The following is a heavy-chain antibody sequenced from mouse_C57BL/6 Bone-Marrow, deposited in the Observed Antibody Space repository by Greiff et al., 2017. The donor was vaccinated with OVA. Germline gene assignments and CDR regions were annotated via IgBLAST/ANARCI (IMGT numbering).Heavy chain of an antibody. V-gene: IGHV6-3*01. J-gene: IGHJ2*01. Sequence: EVKLVESGGGLVQPGGSMKLSCVASGFTFSNYWMNWVRQSPEKGLEWVAQISLKSDNYATNYAESVKGRFTISRDDSKNSVYLQMNNLRAEDSGIYYCTGGRGYGSSYDYWGQGTTLTVSS. CDR1: GFTFSNYW. CDR2: ISLKSDNYAT. D-gene: IGHD1-1*01. CDR3: TGGRGYGSSYDY.